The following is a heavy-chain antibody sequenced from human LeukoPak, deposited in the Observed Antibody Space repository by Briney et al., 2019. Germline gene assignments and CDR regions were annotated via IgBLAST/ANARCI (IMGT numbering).Heavy chain of an antibody. Sequence: SETPSLTCTVSGGSISSSSYYWGWIRQPPGKGLEWIGSIYYSGSTYYNPSLKSRVTISVDTSKNQFSLKLSSVTAADTAVYYCARDETMSRSFDIWGQGTMVTVSS. CDR2: IYYSGST. CDR1: GGSISSSSYY. CDR3: ARDETMSRSFDI. D-gene: IGHD3-22*01. J-gene: IGHJ3*02. V-gene: IGHV4-39*07.